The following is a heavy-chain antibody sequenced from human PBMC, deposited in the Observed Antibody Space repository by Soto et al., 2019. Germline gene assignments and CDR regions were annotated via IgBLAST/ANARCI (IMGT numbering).Heavy chain of an antibody. V-gene: IGHV1-8*02. J-gene: IGHJ5*02. CDR3: ARMESFGSLNWFDP. D-gene: IGHD5-18*01. CDR1: GYTFTNND. CDR2: MNPGSGDT. Sequence: ASVKVCCKASGYTFTNNDVSWLRQATGQGLEWMGWMNPGSGDTGYAQKFQGRVTMTRDISIATAYMELNSLTSEDTAIYYCARMESFGSLNWFDPWGQGTLVTVSS.